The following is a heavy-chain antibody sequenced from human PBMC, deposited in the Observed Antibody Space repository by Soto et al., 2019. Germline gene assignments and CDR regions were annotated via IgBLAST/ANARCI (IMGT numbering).Heavy chain of an antibody. D-gene: IGHD2-15*01. Sequence: ASVKVSCKASGYTFTSYGISWVRQAPGQGLEWMGWISAYNGNTNYAQKLQGRVTMTTDTSTSTAYLELRSLRSDDTAVYYCATPRDNCSGGSCYSSFDYWGQGTLVTVSS. CDR1: GYTFTSYG. CDR3: ATPRDNCSGGSCYSSFDY. CDR2: ISAYNGNT. J-gene: IGHJ4*02. V-gene: IGHV1-18*01.